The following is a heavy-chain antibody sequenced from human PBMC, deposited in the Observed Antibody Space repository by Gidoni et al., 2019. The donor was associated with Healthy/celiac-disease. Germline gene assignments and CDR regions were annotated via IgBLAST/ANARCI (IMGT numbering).Heavy chain of an antibody. Sequence: QVQLVESGGGVVQPGRSLRLSCAASGFTFSSYGMHWVRQAPGKGLEWVAVISYDGSNKYYADSVKGRFTISRDNSKNTLYLQMNSLRAEDTAVYYCAKGIRAYYYYGMDVWGQGTTVTVSS. V-gene: IGHV3-30*18. J-gene: IGHJ6*02. CDR1: GFTFSSYG. CDR3: AKGIRAYYYYGMDV. CDR2: ISYDGSNK. D-gene: IGHD2-21*01.